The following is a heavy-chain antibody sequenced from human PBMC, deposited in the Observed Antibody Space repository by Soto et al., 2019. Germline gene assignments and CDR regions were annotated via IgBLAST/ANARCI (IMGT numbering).Heavy chain of an antibody. V-gene: IGHV1-18*01. D-gene: IGHD1-1*01. CDR1: GYGFTTYG. Sequence: QVHLVQSGAEVKKPGASVKVSCKGSGYGFTTYGITWVRQAPGQGLEWMAWISAHNGNTYYAQKVQGRVTVTRDTSTSTAYKELRSLRYDDTAVYYCARGRYGDYWGQGALVTVSS. CDR2: ISAHNGNT. J-gene: IGHJ4*02. CDR3: ARGRYGDY.